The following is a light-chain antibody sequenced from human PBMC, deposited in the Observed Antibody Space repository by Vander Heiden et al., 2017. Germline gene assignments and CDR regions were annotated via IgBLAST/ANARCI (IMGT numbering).Light chain of an antibody. Sequence: TNQPSSPSASVGGRVSMTCRASQPISFYVAWYQQKPGKAPKPLISYASNLQSGVPSKFSGSGSGTDFTLTISSLQPEDFAAYYCQQYYSYPFTFGHGTKVDIK. V-gene: IGKV1-16*02. CDR3: QQYYSYPFT. J-gene: IGKJ3*01. CDR2: YAS. CDR1: QPISFY.